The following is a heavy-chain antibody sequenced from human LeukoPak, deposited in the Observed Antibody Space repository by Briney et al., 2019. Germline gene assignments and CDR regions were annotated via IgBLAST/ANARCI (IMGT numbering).Heavy chain of an antibody. CDR3: AKDKGRYYYYYMDV. J-gene: IGHJ6*03. Sequence: GGSLRLSCAASGFTFSSYEMNWVRQAPGKGLEWVSYISDSGSTTYYADSVKGRFTISRDNAKNSLYLQMNSLRAEDMALYYCAKDKGRYYYYYMDVWGKGTTVTVSS. CDR2: ISDSGSTT. CDR1: GFTFSSYE. V-gene: IGHV3-48*03.